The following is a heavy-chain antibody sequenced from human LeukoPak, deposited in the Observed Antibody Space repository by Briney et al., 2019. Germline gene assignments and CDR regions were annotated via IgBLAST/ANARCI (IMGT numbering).Heavy chain of an antibody. J-gene: IGHJ4*02. CDR1: GFTFSSYW. D-gene: IGHD4-17*01. Sequence: GSLRLSCAASGFTFSSYWMSWVRQPPGKGLEWIGSIYYSGSTYYNPSLKSRVTISVDTSKNQFSLKLSSVTAADTAVYYCARLDRYGDYRFDYWGQGTLVTVSS. CDR3: ARLDRYGDYRFDY. CDR2: IYYSGST. V-gene: IGHV4-39*01.